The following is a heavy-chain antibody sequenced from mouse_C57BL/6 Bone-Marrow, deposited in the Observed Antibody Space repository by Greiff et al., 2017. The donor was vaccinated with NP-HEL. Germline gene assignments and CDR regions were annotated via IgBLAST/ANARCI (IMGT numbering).Heavy chain of an antibody. CDR2: IDPNSGGT. J-gene: IGHJ3*01. Sequence: QVQLQQPGAELVKPGASVKLSCKASGYTFTSYWMHWVKQRPGRGLEWIGRIDPNSGGTKYNEKFKSKTTLTVDKPSSTAYMQLSSLTSEDSAVYYCARLGGSYYYGSSYDWFAYWGQGTLVTVSA. CDR1: GYTFTSYW. V-gene: IGHV1-72*01. CDR3: ARLGGSYYYGSSYDWFAY. D-gene: IGHD1-1*01.